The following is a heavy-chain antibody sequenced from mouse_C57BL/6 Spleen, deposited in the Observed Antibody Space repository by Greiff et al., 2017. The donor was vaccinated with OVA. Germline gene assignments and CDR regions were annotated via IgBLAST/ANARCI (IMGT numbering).Heavy chain of an antibody. CDR1: GYTFTSYG. V-gene: IGHV1-81*01. CDR3: ARQNYSNLYAMDY. Sequence: VQLQESGAELARPGASVKLSCKASGYTFTSYGISWVKQRTGQGLEWIGEIYPRSGNTYYNEKFKGKATLTADKSSSTAYMELRSLTSEDSAVYFCARQNYSNLYAMDYWGQGTSVTVSS. D-gene: IGHD2-5*01. J-gene: IGHJ4*01. CDR2: IYPRSGNT.